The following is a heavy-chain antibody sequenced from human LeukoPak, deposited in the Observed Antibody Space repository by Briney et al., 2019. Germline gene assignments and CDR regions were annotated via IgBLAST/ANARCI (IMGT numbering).Heavy chain of an antibody. D-gene: IGHD2-15*01. CDR1: GFTFSTYW. V-gene: IGHV3-7*03. CDR2: IKQDGSEK. CDR3: ASASSGYCSGGSCYDP. Sequence: GGSLRLSCAASGFTFSTYWMSWVRQAPGKGLEWVANIKQDGSEKHYVDSVKGRFTISRDNAKNSLYLQMNSLRAEDTAVYYCASASSGYCSGGSCYDPWGQGTLVTVSS. J-gene: IGHJ5*02.